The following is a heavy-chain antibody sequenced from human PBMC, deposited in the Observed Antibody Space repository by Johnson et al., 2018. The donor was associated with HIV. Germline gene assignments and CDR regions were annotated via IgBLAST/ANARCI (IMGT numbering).Heavy chain of an antibody. V-gene: IGHV3-30*04. CDR1: GFTFSSYA. J-gene: IGHJ3*02. CDR2: ISYDGSNK. D-gene: IGHD6-19*01. CDR3: AREPGLVAAFDI. Sequence: MQLVESGGGVVQPGRSLRLSCEASGFTFSSYAVHWVRQAPGKGLEWVALISYDGSNKYYADSVKGRFTISRDNSKNTLYLEMNSLRAEDTAVYYCAREPGLVAAFDIWGQGTMVTVSS.